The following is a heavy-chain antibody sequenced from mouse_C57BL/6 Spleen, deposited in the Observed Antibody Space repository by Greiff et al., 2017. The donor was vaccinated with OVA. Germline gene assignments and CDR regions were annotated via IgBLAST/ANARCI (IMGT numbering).Heavy chain of an antibody. CDR2: IWTGGGT. D-gene: IGHD1-1*01. V-gene: IGHV2-9-1*01. Sequence: VQLQESGPGLVSPSQSLSITYTVSGFSLTSYAISWVRQPPGKGLEWLGVIWTGGGTNYNPALKSRLSISKDNSKSQVFLKMNSLQTDDTARYYCARNYYYGSSPHFDYWGQGTTLTVSS. CDR3: ARNYYYGSSPHFDY. CDR1: GFSLTSYA. J-gene: IGHJ2*01.